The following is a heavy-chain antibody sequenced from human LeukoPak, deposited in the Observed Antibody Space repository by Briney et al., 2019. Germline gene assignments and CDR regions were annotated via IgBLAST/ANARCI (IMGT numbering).Heavy chain of an antibody. V-gene: IGHV4-38-2*02. J-gene: IGHJ5*02. D-gene: IGHD3-9*01. CDR1: GYSISSGYY. CDR3: ARGGAYYDILTGYYGNWFDP. Sequence: KPSETLSLTCTVSGYSISSGYYWGWIRQPPGKGLEWIGSIYHSGSTYYNPSLKSRVTISVVTSKNQFSLKLSSVTAADTAVYYCARGGAYYDILTGYYGNWFDPWGQGTLVTVSS. CDR2: IYHSGST.